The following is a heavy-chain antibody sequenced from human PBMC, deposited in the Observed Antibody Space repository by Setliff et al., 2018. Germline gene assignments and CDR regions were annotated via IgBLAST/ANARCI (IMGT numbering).Heavy chain of an antibody. Sequence: PSETLSLTCTVSGYSISSGYYWGWIRQPPGKGLEWIGFIFSSGTTSYNPSLMSRVSMSIDTSQNQVSLRLSSVTAADTAVYYCVRGANDILTTYALDIWGEGTMVTVSS. CDR3: VRGANDILTTYALDI. V-gene: IGHV4-38-2*02. CDR1: GYSISSGYY. D-gene: IGHD3-9*01. CDR2: IFSSGTT. J-gene: IGHJ3*02.